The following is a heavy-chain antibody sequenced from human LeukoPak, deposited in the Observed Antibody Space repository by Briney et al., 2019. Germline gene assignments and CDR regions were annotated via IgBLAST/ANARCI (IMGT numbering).Heavy chain of an antibody. CDR1: GDSISSYY. D-gene: IGHD4/OR15-4a*01. V-gene: IGHV4-59*12. CDR3: ARSTMVTTATGWFDP. Sequence: SETLSLTCTVSGDSISSYYWSWIRQPPGKGLEWIGYIYNSGSTNYNPSLTSRITMSVDTSKNNMSLKLSSVTAADTAMYSCARSTMVTTATGWFDPWGEGTLVTVSS. J-gene: IGHJ5*02. CDR2: IYNSGST.